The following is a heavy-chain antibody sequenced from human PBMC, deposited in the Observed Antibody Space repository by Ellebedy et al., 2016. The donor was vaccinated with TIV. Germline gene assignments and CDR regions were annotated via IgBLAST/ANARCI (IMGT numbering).Heavy chain of an antibody. J-gene: IGHJ4*02. V-gene: IGHV4-39*01. CDR2: IYYSGST. D-gene: IGHD5-12*01. CDR3: AKTYRGYEDFGN. CDR1: GGSISSSYYY. Sequence: SETLSLTXTVSGGSISSSYYYWGWIRQPPGKGLEWIGSIYYSGSTYYNPSLKSRVSMSVGTSQKQFSLKLSSVTAADTAVYYCAKTYRGYEDFGNWGQGTLVTVSS.